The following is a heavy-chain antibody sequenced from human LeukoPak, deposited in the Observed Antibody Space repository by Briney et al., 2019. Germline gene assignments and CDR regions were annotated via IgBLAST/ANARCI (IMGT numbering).Heavy chain of an antibody. CDR3: ARRYCSGGSCYDY. J-gene: IGHJ4*02. CDR2: IIPIFGTA. CDR1: GGTFSSYA. V-gene: IGHV1-69*13. D-gene: IGHD2-15*01. Sequence: SVKVSCKASGGTFSSYAISWVRQAPRQGLEWMGGIIPIFGTANYAQKFQGRVTITADESTSTAYMELSSLRSEDTAVYYCARRYCSGGSCYDYWGQGTLVTVSS.